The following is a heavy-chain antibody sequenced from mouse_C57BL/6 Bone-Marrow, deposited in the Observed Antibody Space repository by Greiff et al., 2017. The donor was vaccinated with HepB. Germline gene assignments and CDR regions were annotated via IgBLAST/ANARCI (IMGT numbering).Heavy chain of an antibody. J-gene: IGHJ1*03. CDR3: AKHAPWGYGSSYWYFDV. CDR1: GFSLTSYG. V-gene: IGHV2-9*01. CDR2: IWGGGST. Sequence: LQESGPGLVAPSQSLSITCTVSGFSLTSYGVDWVRQPAGKGLEWLGVIWGGGSTNYNSALMSRLSISKDNSKSQVFLKMNSLQTDDTAMYYCAKHAPWGYGSSYWYFDVWGTGTTVTVSS. D-gene: IGHD1-1*01.